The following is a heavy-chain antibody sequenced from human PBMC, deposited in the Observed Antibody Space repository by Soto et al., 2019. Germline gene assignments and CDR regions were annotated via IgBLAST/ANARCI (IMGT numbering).Heavy chain of an antibody. CDR1: GGSLSSYY. CDR2: VYFSGNT. V-gene: IGHV4-59*01. CDR3: GSVRPSGYVLS. J-gene: IGHJ5*02. D-gene: IGHD6-25*01. Sequence: SETLSLTCTVSGGSLSSYYWTWIRQSPGQGLEWIVYVYFSGNTNYKPSLKSRVTISIGTSENQFSLRLASVTAADSAFYYCGSVRPSGYVLSWGQGTLVTVSS.